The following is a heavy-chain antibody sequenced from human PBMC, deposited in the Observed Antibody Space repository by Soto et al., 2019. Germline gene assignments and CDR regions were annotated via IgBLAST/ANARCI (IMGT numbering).Heavy chain of an antibody. D-gene: IGHD4-4*01. J-gene: IGHJ5*02. Sequence: SVKVSCKAPGGNFSSNGIRWVRQAPGQGLELMGGIIPTFGTTNYAHKFRGRVTITADESTGTAYMELSSLRSDDTAVYYCAGASDSTWYNWLDPWGQGTLVTVSS. CDR1: GGNFSSNG. CDR3: AGASDSTWYNWLDP. V-gene: IGHV1-69*13. CDR2: IIPTFGTT.